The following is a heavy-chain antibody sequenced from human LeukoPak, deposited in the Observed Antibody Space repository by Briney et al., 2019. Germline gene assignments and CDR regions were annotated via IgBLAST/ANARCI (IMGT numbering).Heavy chain of an antibody. Sequence: PSETLSLTCTVSGDSIDSSSYYWGWIRQPPGKGLEWLGGIYYTKSTYYNPSLKSRVTISVDTSKNQFSLKLSSVTAADTAVYYCARHGVAKRDGYKLDIWGQGTMVTVSS. CDR3: ARHGVAKRDGYKLDI. J-gene: IGHJ3*02. CDR2: IYYTKST. D-gene: IGHD5-24*01. V-gene: IGHV4-39*01. CDR1: GDSIDSSSYY.